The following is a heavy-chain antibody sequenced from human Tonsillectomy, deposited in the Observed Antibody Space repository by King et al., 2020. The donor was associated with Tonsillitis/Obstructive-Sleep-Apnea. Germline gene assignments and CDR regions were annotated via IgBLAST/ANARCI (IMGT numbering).Heavy chain of an antibody. J-gene: IGHJ6*03. D-gene: IGHD2-2*01. CDR2: INHSGST. Sequence: VQLQQWGAGLLKPSETLSLTCGVYGGSFSGYYWSWIRQPPGKGLEWIGEINHSGSTDYNSSLKSRVTISRDTSKNQFSLRLTSVTAADTAVYYCGTNAGDYYYYMDVWGKGTTVTGSS. CDR3: GTNAGDYYYYMDV. CDR1: GGSFSGYY. V-gene: IGHV4-34*01.